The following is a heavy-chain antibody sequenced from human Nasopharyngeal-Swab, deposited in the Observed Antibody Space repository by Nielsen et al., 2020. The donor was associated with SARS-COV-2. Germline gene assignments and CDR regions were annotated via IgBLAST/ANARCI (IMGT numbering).Heavy chain of an antibody. CDR3: ARERLTGTTSQNYFDY. J-gene: IGHJ4*02. CDR1: GFTFSSYS. D-gene: IGHD1-7*01. V-gene: IGHV3-30*03. CDR2: ISYDGSNK. Sequence: GGSLRLSCAASGFTFSSYSMNWVRQAPGKGLGWVAVISYDGSNKYYADSVKGRFTISRDNSKNTLYLQMNSLRAEDTAVYYCARERLTGTTSQNYFDYWGQGTLVTVSS.